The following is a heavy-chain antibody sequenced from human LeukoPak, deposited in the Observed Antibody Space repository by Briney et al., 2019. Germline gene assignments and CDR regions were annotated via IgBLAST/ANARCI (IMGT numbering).Heavy chain of an antibody. V-gene: IGHV3-74*01. CDR3: ATVSEY. CDR2: INNDGTAT. CDR1: GFTFNYFW. J-gene: IGHJ4*02. Sequence: GSLELSCSASGFTFNYFWMHWVRPVPGKGPVWVSGINNDGTATYYADSVKGRFTISRDNAKNTVYLQMNGLRAEDTSVYFCATVSEYWGQGTLVAVSS.